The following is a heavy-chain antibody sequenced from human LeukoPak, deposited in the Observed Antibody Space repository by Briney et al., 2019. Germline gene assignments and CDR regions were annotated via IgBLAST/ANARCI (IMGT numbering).Heavy chain of an antibody. CDR1: GGSFSGYY. CDR2: INHSGST. J-gene: IGHJ4*02. Sequence: PSETLSLTCAVYGGSFSGYYWSWIRQPPGKGLEWIGEINHSGSTNYNPSLKSRVTISVDTSKNQFSLKLSSVTAADTAVYYCARGPSKRIWGQGTLVTVSS. V-gene: IGHV4-34*01. CDR3: ARGPSKRI.